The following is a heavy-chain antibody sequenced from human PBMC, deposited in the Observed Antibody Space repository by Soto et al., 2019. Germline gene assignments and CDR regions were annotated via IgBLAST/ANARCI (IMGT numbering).Heavy chain of an antibody. CDR3: AKVLYSYDYYYYGMDV. CDR2: ISGSGGST. Sequence: GGSLRLSCAASGFTFSSYAMSWVRQAPGKGLEWVSAISGSGGSTYYADSVKGRFTISGDNSKNTLYLQMNSLRAEDTAVYYCAKVLYSYDYYYYGMDVWGQGTTVTVSS. CDR1: GFTFSSYA. D-gene: IGHD5-18*01. J-gene: IGHJ6*02. V-gene: IGHV3-23*01.